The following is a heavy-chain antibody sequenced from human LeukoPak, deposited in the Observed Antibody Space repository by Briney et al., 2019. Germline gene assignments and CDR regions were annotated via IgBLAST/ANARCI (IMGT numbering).Heavy chain of an antibody. CDR1: GFPFGNYA. CDR3: ATRLWFGELLFYFDY. V-gene: IGHV3-23*01. Sequence: GGSLRLSCAASGFPFGNYAMSWVRQTPGKGLECVSVISGDGGNTYYADSVEGRFTISRDNSKNTLDLQMSSLRAEDTAVYYCATRLWFGELLFYFDYWGQGTLVTVSS. J-gene: IGHJ4*02. CDR2: ISGDGGNT. D-gene: IGHD3-10*01.